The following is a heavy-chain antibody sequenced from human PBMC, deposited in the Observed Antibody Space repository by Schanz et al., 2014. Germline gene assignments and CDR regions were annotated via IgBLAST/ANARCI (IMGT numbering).Heavy chain of an antibody. CDR1: GFTLNNAW. CDR3: TADLWFGAVWGVW. CDR2: IKSKTDGGTR. V-gene: IGHV3-15*01. Sequence: EVQLVESGGGLVKPGGSLRLSCATSGFTLNNAWMNWVRQAPGKGLQWVARIKSKTDGGTRDYAAPVKGRFTISTDDSKNTVYLQMNSLHTEDTAVYYCTADLWFGAVWGVWWGQGTLVTVSS. J-gene: IGHJ4*02. D-gene: IGHD3-10*01.